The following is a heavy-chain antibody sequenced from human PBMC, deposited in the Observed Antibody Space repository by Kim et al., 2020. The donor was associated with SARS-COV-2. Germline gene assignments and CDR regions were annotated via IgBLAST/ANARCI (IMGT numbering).Heavy chain of an antibody. J-gene: IGHJ4*01. D-gene: IGHD3-3*01. Sequence: GGSLRLSCAASGFTFSSYAMHWVRQAPGKGLEWVAVISYDGSNKYYADSVKGRFTISRDNSKNTLYLQMNSLRAEDTAVYYCARAHYDFWSGYYFAYWG. CDR3: ARAHYDFWSGYYFAY. V-gene: IGHV3-30*04. CDR1: GFTFSSYA. CDR2: ISYDGSNK.